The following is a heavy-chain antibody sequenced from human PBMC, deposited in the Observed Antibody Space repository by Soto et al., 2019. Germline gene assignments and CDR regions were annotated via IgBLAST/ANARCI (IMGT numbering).Heavy chain of an antibody. Sequence: PPETLSLTCIVSGDSVTSGSYYWTWLRQPPGKGLEWIGYISYTGRTKYNPSLQSRVTISVDTSKNDFSLNLSSVTAADTAVYFCAREWGLLPYYVMNVWGHGTAVTVSS. J-gene: IGHJ6*02. CDR1: GDSVTSGSYY. D-gene: IGHD7-27*01. V-gene: IGHV4-61*03. CDR3: AREWGLLPYYVMNV. CDR2: ISYTGRT.